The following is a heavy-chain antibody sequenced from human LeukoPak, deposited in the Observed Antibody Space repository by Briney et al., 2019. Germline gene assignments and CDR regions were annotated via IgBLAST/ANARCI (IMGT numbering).Heavy chain of an antibody. D-gene: IGHD6-19*01. Sequence: PGGSLRLSCAASGFAFSSYGMHWVRQAPGKGLEWVAFIRYDGSNKYYADSVKGHFTISRDNSKNTLYLQMNSLRAEDTAVYYCAKGYTSGWYYFDYWGQGTLVTVSS. CDR2: IRYDGSNK. CDR3: AKGYTSGWYYFDY. V-gene: IGHV3-30*02. J-gene: IGHJ4*02. CDR1: GFAFSSYG.